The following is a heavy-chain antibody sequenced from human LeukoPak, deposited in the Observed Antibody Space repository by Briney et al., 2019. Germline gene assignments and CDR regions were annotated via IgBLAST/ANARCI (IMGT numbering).Heavy chain of an antibody. Sequence: PSETLSLTCTVSGVSISSGDYYWSWIRQPPGKGLEWIGYIYYSGSTYYNPSLKSRVTISVDTSKNQFSLKLSSVTAADTAVYYCARVTYSSSWGHFDYWGQGTLVTVSS. CDR2: IYYSGST. J-gene: IGHJ4*02. CDR3: ARVTYSSSWGHFDY. V-gene: IGHV4-30-4*01. CDR1: GVSISSGDYY. D-gene: IGHD6-13*01.